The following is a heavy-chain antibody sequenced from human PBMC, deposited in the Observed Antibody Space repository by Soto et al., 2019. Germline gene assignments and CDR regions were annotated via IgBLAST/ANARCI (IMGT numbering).Heavy chain of an antibody. V-gene: IGHV3-30*18. CDR1: GLTFSSYG. Sequence: XGSLRLSCAASGLTFSSYGMHWVRQAPGKGLEWVAVISYDGSNKYYADSVKGRFTISRDNSKNTLYLQMNSLRAEDTAVHYCAKDRIAVAGNGYYYYYYGMDVWGQGTTVTVSS. CDR3: AKDRIAVAGNGYYYYYYGMDV. J-gene: IGHJ6*02. D-gene: IGHD6-19*01. CDR2: ISYDGSNK.